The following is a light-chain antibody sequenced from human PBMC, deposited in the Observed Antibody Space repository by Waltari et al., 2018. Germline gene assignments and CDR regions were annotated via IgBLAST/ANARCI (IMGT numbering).Light chain of an antibody. J-gene: IGLJ3*02. Sequence: QSVLTQPPSASGTPGQMVTISCSGRNSNIGRHPVNWYQQLPGAAPKLLIYRDNQRPSGVPDRFSASKSVTSASLAISGLQSEDEADYYCAAWDDSLSGLWVFGGGTKVTVL. CDR3: AAWDDSLSGLWV. V-gene: IGLV1-44*01. CDR2: RDN. CDR1: NSNIGRHP.